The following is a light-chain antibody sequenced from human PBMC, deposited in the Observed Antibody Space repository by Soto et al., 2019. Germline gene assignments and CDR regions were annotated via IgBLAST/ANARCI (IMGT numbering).Light chain of an antibody. J-gene: IGKJ2*01. CDR1: QVITNY. V-gene: IGKV1-33*01. Sequence: DIQLTQSASSLSASVGDRVIITCQASQVITNYLNWYQQKPGKAPKLLIYDISTLEIGVPSRFGGSGSGTHFTFTITGLQPEDIATYYCQQYENLPYTFGQGTKLEI. CDR2: DIS. CDR3: QQYENLPYT.